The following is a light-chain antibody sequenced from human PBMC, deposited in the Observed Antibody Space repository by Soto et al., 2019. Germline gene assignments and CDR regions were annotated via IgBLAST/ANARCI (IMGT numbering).Light chain of an antibody. Sequence: EIVMTQSPATLSVSPGESVTLSCRASQLFSSNLAWYQRRPGQAPRLLIYGSSTRATGVPPRFSGSASGTDFTLTISSLEPEDFAVYYCQQRSNWPPITFGQGTRLEIK. V-gene: IGKV3-15*01. J-gene: IGKJ5*01. CDR2: GSS. CDR3: QQRSNWPPIT. CDR1: QLFSSN.